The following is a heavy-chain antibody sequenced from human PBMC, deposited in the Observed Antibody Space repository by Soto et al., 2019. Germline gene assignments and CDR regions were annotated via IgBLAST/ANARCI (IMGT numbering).Heavy chain of an antibody. CDR2: IHHRWGT. J-gene: IGHJ5*02. D-gene: IGHD1-1*01. CDR1: GDSITSDKW. CDR3: ATGELERPRNNWFDP. V-gene: IGHV4-4*02. Sequence: TSETLSLTCAVSGDSITSDKWWSWVRQPPGKGLEWIGEIHHRWGTSFNPSLRGRVTISIDKSNNQFSLRLSSVSAADTAVYHCATGELERPRNNWFDPWGQGTLVTVSS.